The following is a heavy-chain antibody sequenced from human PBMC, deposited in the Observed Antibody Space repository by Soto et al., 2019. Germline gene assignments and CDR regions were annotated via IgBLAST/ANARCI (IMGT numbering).Heavy chain of an antibody. CDR1: RLSLITSGVG. D-gene: IGHD3-3*01. CDR2: IYCDDDK. CDR3: AHSANDFSYAFDI. Sequence: CGRTRVKPPPTLPLTCMFSRLSLITSGVGVGCISPPPGKALEWLALIYCDDDKRYSPSLKSRLTITKDTSKNQLVLTMTNMDPVDTATYYCAHSANDFSYAFDIWGQGTMVTVSS. V-gene: IGHV2-5*02. J-gene: IGHJ3*02.